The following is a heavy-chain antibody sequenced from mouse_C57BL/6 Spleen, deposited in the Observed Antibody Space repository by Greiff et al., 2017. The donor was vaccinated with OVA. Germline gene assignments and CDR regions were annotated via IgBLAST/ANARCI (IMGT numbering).Heavy chain of an antibody. D-gene: IGHD2-12*01. Sequence: QVHVKQPGAELVKPGASVKLSCKASGYTFTSYWMHWVKQRPGQGLEWIGMIHPNSGSTNYNEKFKSKATLTVDKSSSTAYMQLSSLTSEDSAVYYCARADSPYFDYWGQGTTLTVSS. CDR2: IHPNSGST. CDR3: ARADSPYFDY. J-gene: IGHJ2*01. CDR1: GYTFTSYW. V-gene: IGHV1-64*01.